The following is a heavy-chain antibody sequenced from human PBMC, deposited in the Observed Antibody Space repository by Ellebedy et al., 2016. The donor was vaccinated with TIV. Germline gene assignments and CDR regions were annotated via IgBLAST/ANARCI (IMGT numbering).Heavy chain of an antibody. D-gene: IGHD6-13*01. Sequence: GESLKISCAASGFTFSSYAMSWVRQAPGKGLEWVSAISGSGGSTYYADSVKGRFTISRDNSKNTLYLQMNSLRAEDTAVYYCARDLSIAAAGTHYWGQGTLVTVSS. CDR2: ISGSGGST. CDR3: ARDLSIAAAGTHY. CDR1: GFTFSSYA. V-gene: IGHV3-23*01. J-gene: IGHJ4*02.